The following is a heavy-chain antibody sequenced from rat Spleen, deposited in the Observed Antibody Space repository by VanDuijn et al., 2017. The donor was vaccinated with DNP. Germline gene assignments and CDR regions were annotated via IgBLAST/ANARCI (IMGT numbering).Heavy chain of an antibody. V-gene: IGHV3-1*01. D-gene: IGHD1-11*01. Sequence: EVQLQESGPGLVKPSQSLSLTCSVTGDSITRNYWGWVRKFPGNKMEWIGHIRNSGSTTYNPSLKSRISITRDTSKNQFFLQLKSVTTEDTATYYCARLEFGGYTYYFDYWGQGVMVTVSS. CDR1: GDSITRNY. CDR2: IRNSGST. CDR3: ARLEFGGYTYYFDY. J-gene: IGHJ2*01.